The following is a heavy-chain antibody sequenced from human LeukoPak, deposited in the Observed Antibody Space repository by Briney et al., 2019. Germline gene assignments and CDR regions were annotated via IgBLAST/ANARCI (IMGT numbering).Heavy chain of an antibody. J-gene: IGHJ6*02. D-gene: IGHD3-3*01. CDR2: IYYSGNT. CDR1: GGSISSGGFF. V-gene: IGHV4-31*03. Sequence: SETLSLTCTVSGGSISSGGFFWSWIRQHPGKGLEWIGYIYYSGNTYYNSSLKSRVTISVDTSKNQFSLKLSSVTAADTAVYYCARDRSIFPDGYYYGMDVWGQGTTVTVSS. CDR3: ARDRSIFPDGYYYGMDV.